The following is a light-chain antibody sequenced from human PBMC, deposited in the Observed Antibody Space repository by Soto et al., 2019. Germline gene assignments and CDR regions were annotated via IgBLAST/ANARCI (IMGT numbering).Light chain of an antibody. Sequence: QLVLTQPPSASASLGASVTLTCTLSSGYSNYKVDWYQQRPGKGPRFVMRVGTGGIVGSKGDGIPDRFSVLGSGLNRYLTIKNIQEEDESAYHCGADHGSGSNFVWVFGGGTKVTVL. CDR2: VGTGGIVG. CDR1: SGYSNYK. J-gene: IGLJ3*02. V-gene: IGLV9-49*01. CDR3: GADHGSGSNFVWV.